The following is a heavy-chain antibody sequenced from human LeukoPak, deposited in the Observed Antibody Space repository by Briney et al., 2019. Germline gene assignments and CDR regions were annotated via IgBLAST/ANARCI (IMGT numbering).Heavy chain of an antibody. Sequence: PSETLSLTCTVSGGSISSYYWSWIRQPPGKGLEWIGYIYYSGSTNYNPSLKSRVTISVDTSKNQFSLKLSSVTAADTAVYYCARDGLWELAAFDIWGQGTMVTVSS. V-gene: IGHV4-59*01. CDR3: ARDGLWELAAFDI. CDR1: GGSISSYY. CDR2: IYYSGST. J-gene: IGHJ3*02. D-gene: IGHD1-26*01.